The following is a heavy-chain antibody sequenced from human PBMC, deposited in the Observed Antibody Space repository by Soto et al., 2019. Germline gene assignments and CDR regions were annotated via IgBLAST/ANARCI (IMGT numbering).Heavy chain of an antibody. D-gene: IGHD2-2*01. Sequence: QVQVVQSGAEVKNPGASVKVSCKASGYTFSNYYMHWVRQAPGQGLEWMGGIDPNGDTTYYAQRFLGRLTVTRDTSTSTVYMDLSSLRSDDTAVYYCAREGATAAKMFDYWGQGTLVTVSS. J-gene: IGHJ4*02. CDR3: AREGATAAKMFDY. CDR2: IDPNGDTT. V-gene: IGHV1-46*01. CDR1: GYTFSNYY.